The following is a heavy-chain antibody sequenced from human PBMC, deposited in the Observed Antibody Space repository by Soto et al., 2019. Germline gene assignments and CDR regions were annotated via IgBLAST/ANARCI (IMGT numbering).Heavy chain of an antibody. D-gene: IGHD3-10*01. J-gene: IGHJ4*02. CDR1: GGSISSGDYY. CDR3: ARVGGFGATTIDY. Sequence: QVQLQESGPGLVKPSQTLSLTCTVSGGSISSGDYYWSWIRQPPGKGLEWIGYIYYSGSTSYNPSLKSRVTIPVDTSKNQFSLKLSSVTAADTAVYYCARVGGFGATTIDYWGQGTLVTVSS. V-gene: IGHV4-30-4*01. CDR2: IYYSGST.